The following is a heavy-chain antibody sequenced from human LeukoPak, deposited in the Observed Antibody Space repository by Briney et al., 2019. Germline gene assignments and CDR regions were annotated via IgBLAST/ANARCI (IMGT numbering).Heavy chain of an antibody. CDR1: GGSISSYY. CDR2: LAKSGNT. J-gene: IGHJ3*02. Sequence: PSETLSLTCTVSGGSISSYYWSWIRLPPGKGLEWIGYLAKSGNTNYNPSLKSRVTMFEDTSKNQFFLKLSSVTAADTAVYYCARARYVNSFYAFDIWGEGTLVTVSS. V-gene: IGHV4-59*01. D-gene: IGHD3-9*01. CDR3: ARARYVNSFYAFDI.